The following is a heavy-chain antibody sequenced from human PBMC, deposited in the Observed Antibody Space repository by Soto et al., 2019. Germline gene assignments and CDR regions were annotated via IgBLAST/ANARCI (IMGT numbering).Heavy chain of an antibody. CDR2: ISGDGVHT. Sequence: EVQLAESGGGLIQPGGSLRLSCATSGFTFSRYWIHWVRQAPGEGLVWVSRISGDGVHTDYAESVKGRFTVSRDIAKSTGYLQMNNLRAEDTAIYYCAKVVGMTTVTFDSYYFDYWGQGNLVTVSS. CDR3: AKVVGMTTVTFDSYYFDY. V-gene: IGHV3-74*01. D-gene: IGHD4-17*01. J-gene: IGHJ4*02. CDR1: GFTFSRYW.